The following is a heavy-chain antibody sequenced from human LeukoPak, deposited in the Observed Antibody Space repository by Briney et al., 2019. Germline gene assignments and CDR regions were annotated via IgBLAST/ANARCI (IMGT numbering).Heavy chain of an antibody. V-gene: IGHV3-21*01. CDR3: ARDLAYSSSPSK. CDR1: GLSLNSYA. D-gene: IGHD6-13*01. CDR2: ISGSSSFL. Sequence: GGSLRLSCTASGLSLNSYAISWVRQVPGKGLEWVSSISGSSSFLYYADSVKGRFTISRDNAKNSLYLQMSSLRAEDTAVYYCARDLAYSSSPSKWGQGTLVTVSS. J-gene: IGHJ4*02.